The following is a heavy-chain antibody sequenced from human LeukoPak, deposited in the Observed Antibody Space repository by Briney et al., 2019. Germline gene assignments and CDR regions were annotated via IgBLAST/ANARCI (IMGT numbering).Heavy chain of an antibody. Sequence: ASVKVSCKASGYTFTSYYMHWVRQAPGQGLEWMGIINPSGGSTSYAQKFQGRVTMTRDTSISTVYMELSRLRSDDTAVYYCARVRYDYGAKDFDYWGQGTLVTVSS. V-gene: IGHV1-46*01. CDR3: ARVRYDYGAKDFDY. CDR2: INPSGGST. D-gene: IGHD4-23*01. J-gene: IGHJ4*02. CDR1: GYTFTSYY.